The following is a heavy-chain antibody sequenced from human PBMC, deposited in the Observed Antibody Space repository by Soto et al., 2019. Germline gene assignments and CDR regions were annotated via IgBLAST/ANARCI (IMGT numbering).Heavy chain of an antibody. CDR2: IDPSDSYT. CDR1: GYSFTSYW. J-gene: IGHJ5*02. D-gene: IGHD5-18*01. V-gene: IGHV5-10-1*01. CDR3: ARQFEQLWSDDILYNWFDP. Sequence: GESLKISCKGSGYSFTSYWISWVRQMPGKGLEWMGRIDPSDSYTNYSPSFQGHVTISADKSISTAYLQWSSLKASDTAMYYCARQFEQLWSDDILYNWFDPWGQGTLVTVSS.